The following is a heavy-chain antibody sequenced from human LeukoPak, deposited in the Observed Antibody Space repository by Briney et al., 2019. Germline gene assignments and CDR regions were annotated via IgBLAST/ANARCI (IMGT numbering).Heavy chain of an antibody. CDR3: AKDYLLYDY. V-gene: IGHV3-30*18. CDR1: GFTFSSYG. CDR2: ISYDGSNK. Sequence: GGSLRLSCAASGFTFSSYGMHWVRQAPGKGLEWVAVISYDGSNKYYADSAKGRFTISRDNSKNTLYLQMNSLRAEDTAVYYCAKDYLLYDYWGQGTLVTVSS. J-gene: IGHJ4*02.